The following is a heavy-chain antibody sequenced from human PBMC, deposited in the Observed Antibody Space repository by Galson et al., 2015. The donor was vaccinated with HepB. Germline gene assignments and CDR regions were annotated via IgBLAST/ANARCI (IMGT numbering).Heavy chain of an antibody. D-gene: IGHD6-6*01. CDR1: GFTFSSYA. J-gene: IGHJ4*02. CDR3: AKTPGGSSSGVY. CDR2: ISGSGGST. Sequence: SLRLSCAASGFTFSSYAMSWVRQAPGKGLEWVSAISGSGGSTYYADSVKGRFTISRDNSKNTLYLQVNSLRAEDTAVYYCAKTPGGSSSGVYWGQGTLVTVSS. V-gene: IGHV3-23*01.